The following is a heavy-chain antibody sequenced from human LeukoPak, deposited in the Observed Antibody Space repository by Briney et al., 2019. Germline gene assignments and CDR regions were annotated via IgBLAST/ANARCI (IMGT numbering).Heavy chain of an antibody. V-gene: IGHV3-7*01. CDR1: GFTFSPYW. CDR2: IKHDGSQK. D-gene: IGHD3-10*01. Sequence: GGSLRLSCAASGFTFSPYWMSWVRRAPGKGLEWVANIKHDGSQKEHVDSVKGRFTISRDNAKNSLFLQMNSLRAEDTAVCFCARDSSRGDFEYWGQGTLVTVSS. CDR3: ARDSSRGDFEY. J-gene: IGHJ4*02.